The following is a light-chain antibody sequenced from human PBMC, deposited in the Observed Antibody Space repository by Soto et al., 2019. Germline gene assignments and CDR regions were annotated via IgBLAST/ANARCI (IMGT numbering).Light chain of an antibody. CDR2: LGS. Sequence: DIVMTQSPLSLPVTPGEPASISCRSSQSLLHSNGYNYLDWYLQKPGQSPQLLVYLGSNRASGVPDRVSGSGSGTDFTLKISRVEAEDVGVYYCMQALQTPRIFTFGPGTKVDVK. J-gene: IGKJ3*01. CDR1: QSLLHSNGYNY. CDR3: MQALQTPRIFT. V-gene: IGKV2-28*01.